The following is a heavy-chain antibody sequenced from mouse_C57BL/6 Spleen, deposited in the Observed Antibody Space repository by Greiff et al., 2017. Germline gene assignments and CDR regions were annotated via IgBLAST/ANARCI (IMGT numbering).Heavy chain of an antibody. CDR3: ARRNDYDGFAY. D-gene: IGHD2-4*01. CDR1: GYTFTSYW. V-gene: IGHV1-7*01. Sequence: QVQLKHSGAELAKPGASVKLSCKASGYTFTSYWMHWVKQRPGQGLEWIGYINPSSGYTKYNQKFKDKATLTADKYSRTAYMQLSSLTYEDSAVYYCARRNDYDGFAYWGQGTLVTVSA. CDR2: INPSSGYT. J-gene: IGHJ3*01.